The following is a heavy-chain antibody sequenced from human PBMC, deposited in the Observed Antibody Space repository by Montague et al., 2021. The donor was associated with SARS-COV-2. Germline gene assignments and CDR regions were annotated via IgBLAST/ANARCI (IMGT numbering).Heavy chain of an antibody. D-gene: IGHD1-1*01. Sequence: SETLSLTCTVSGGAISTSSFHWGWVRQSPGKGLEWIATIYFSGSAYYNPSLKSRVSISIDTSKNKFSLQLTSVTAADTAVYYCARHAPFSDNYRRYTFNFDFWGQGTLVTVSS. CDR3: ARHAPFSDNYRRYTFNFDF. V-gene: IGHV4-39*01. CDR2: IYFSGSA. CDR1: GGAISTSSFH. J-gene: IGHJ4*02.